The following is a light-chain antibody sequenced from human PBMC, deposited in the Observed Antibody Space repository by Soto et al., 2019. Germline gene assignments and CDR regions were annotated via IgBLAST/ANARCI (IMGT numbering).Light chain of an antibody. CDR2: WAS. CDR1: QSVLYSANNKNY. J-gene: IGKJ1*01. Sequence: DIVMTQSPDSLAVSLGERATINCKSSQSVLYSANNKNYLAWYQQKPGQPPKLLIYWASTRQSGVPDRFSGSESGTDFTLTISSLQAEDVAVYYCQQYYSSPETFGQGTKGDIK. V-gene: IGKV4-1*01. CDR3: QQYYSSPET.